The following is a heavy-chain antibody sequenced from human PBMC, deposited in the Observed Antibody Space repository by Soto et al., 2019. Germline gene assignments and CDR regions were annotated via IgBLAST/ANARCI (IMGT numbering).Heavy chain of an antibody. CDR2: IKSDGSST. CDR1: GFTFSSYW. D-gene: IGHD6-19*01. CDR3: AVAVAGPTAIGY. Sequence: EVQLVESGGGLVQPGGSLRLSCAASGFTFSSYWMHWVRQAPGKGLVWVSRIKSDGSSTSYADSVKGRFTISRDNAKNTLYLQMNSLRAEDTAVYYCAVAVAGPTAIGYWGQGTLGTVSS. J-gene: IGHJ4*02. V-gene: IGHV3-74*01.